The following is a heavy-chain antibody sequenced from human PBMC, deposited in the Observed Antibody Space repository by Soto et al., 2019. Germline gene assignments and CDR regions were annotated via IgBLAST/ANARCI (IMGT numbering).Heavy chain of an antibody. CDR3: ARDKGAYCGGDCYSTWFDP. D-gene: IGHD2-21*02. CDR2: SSAYSGNT. Sequence: QVQLVQSGAEVKKPGASVKVSCKASGYTFTSYVISWVRQAPGQGLEWMGWSSAYSGNTNYAQKLQGRGTMTTDTSTSTAYMELRSLRSDDTAVYYCARDKGAYCGGDCYSTWFDPWGQGTLVTVSS. V-gene: IGHV1-18*01. CDR1: GYTFTSYV. J-gene: IGHJ5*02.